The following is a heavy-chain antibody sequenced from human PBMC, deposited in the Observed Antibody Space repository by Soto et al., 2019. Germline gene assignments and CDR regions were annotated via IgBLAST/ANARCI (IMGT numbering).Heavy chain of an antibody. Sequence: EVQLLESGGGLVQPGGSLRLSCAASGFTFTSYAMSWVRQAPGKGLEWVSAISGSGGSTYYADSEKGRFTISRDNSKNTLYLQMNSLRAEDTAVYYCATEYYYGSGSNYYYYYGMDVWGQGTTVTVSS. V-gene: IGHV3-23*01. J-gene: IGHJ6*02. CDR3: ATEYYYGSGSNYYYYYGMDV. D-gene: IGHD3-10*01. CDR1: GFTFTSYA. CDR2: ISGSGGST.